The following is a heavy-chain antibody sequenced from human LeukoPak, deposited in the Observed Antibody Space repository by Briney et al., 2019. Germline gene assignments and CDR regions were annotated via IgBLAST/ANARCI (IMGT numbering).Heavy chain of an antibody. CDR2: IQQDGSEK. Sequence: GGSLRLSCAASGFTFSDYWKSWVRQAPGKGLEWVANIQQDGSEKYYVDSVKGRFTISRDNAKKSLFLQVSSLRGEDTAVYYCARDRGFSYGIDFWGQGTLVTVSS. V-gene: IGHV3-7*04. D-gene: IGHD5-18*01. CDR1: GFTFSDYW. CDR3: ARDRGFSYGIDF. J-gene: IGHJ4*02.